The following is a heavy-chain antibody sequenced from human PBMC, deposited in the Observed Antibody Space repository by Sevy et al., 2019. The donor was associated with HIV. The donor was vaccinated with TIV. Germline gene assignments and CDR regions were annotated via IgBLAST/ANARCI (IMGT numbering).Heavy chain of an antibody. CDR2: ISSSSSYI. Sequence: GGSLRLSCAASGFTFSSYSMNWVRQAPGKGLEWVSSISSSSSYIYYADSVKGRFTISRDNAKNSLYLQMNSLRADDTAVYYCARDPVQLERRSNWFDPWGQGTLVTVSS. CDR3: ARDPVQLERRSNWFDP. CDR1: GFTFSSYS. J-gene: IGHJ5*02. V-gene: IGHV3-21*01. D-gene: IGHD1-1*01.